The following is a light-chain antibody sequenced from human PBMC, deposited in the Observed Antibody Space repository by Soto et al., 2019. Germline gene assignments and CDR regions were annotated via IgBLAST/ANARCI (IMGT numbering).Light chain of an antibody. CDR3: QQYGSSPIT. CDR1: QSVSSSY. CDR2: GAS. J-gene: IGKJ5*01. V-gene: IGKV3-20*01. Sequence: EIVLTQSPGTLSLSPGERATLSCRASQSVSSSYLAWYQQNPGQAPRLLIYGASSRATGIPDRFSGSGSGTDFTLTISRLEPEDFAVYSCQQYGSSPITFGPGTRLEIK.